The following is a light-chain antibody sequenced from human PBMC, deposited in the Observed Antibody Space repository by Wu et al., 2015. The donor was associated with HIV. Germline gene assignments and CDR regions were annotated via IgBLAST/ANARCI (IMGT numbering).Light chain of an antibody. CDR2: MHP. CDR1: RVLRAY. J-gene: IGKJ4*01. V-gene: IGKV3-11*01. Sequence: GERAHPLLQGQSRVLRAYLSLVPTNSPGPGLPGSSSMMHPRGPTGVPDRFSGSGSGTDFTLTISSLEPEDFAVYFCQQHTSWAPPLTFGGGTKVEIK. CDR3: QQHTSWAPPLT.